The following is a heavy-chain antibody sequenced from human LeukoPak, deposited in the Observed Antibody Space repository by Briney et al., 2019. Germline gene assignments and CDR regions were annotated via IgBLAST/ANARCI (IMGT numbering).Heavy chain of an antibody. Sequence: GRSLRLSCAASGFTFSSYAMHWVRQAPGKGLEWVAVISYDGSNKYYADSVKGRFTISRDNSKNTLYLQMNSLRAEDTAVYYCARDWEGAFGTWGQGTMVTVSS. CDR3: ARDWEGAFGT. CDR1: GFTFSSYA. J-gene: IGHJ3*02. CDR2: ISYDGSNK. D-gene: IGHD1-26*01. V-gene: IGHV3-30-3*01.